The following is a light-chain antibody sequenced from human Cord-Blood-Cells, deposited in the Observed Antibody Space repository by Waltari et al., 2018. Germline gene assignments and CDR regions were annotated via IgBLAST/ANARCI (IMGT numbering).Light chain of an antibody. V-gene: IGKV3-20*01. CDR2: GAS. CDR3: QQYGSSPRT. Sequence: EIVLTQSPGTLSLSPGERATLSCRASQSVSSSYLAWYQQKPGQAPRLLIYGASSRATGIPDSFSGSVSGTDFTLTISRLEPEDFAVYYCQQYGSSPRTFGQGTKVEIK. J-gene: IGKJ1*01. CDR1: QSVSSSY.